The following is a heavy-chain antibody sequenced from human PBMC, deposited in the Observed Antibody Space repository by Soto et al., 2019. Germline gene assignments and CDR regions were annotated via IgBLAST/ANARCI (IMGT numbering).Heavy chain of an antibody. Sequence: QVQLVQSGAEVKKPGSSVRVSCKASGTIFSSYTISWVRQAPGQGLEWMGRIIPILGETNSAQKFQGRVTLPADKHTNTAYMELNSLRLEDTALYYCARGLGGRMDDWGQGTTVTVSS. CDR1: GTIFSSYT. CDR3: ARGLGGRMDD. J-gene: IGHJ6*02. CDR2: IIPILGET. D-gene: IGHD3-16*01. V-gene: IGHV1-69*08.